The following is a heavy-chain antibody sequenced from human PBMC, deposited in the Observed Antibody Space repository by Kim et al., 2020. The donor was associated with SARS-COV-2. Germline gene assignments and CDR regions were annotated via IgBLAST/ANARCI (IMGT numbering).Heavy chain of an antibody. V-gene: IGHV3-33*06. CDR1: GFIFRNYG. J-gene: IGHJ4*02. CDR2: IWYDGSKK. D-gene: IGHD4-17*01. Sequence: GGSLRLSCAASGFIFRNYGMHWVRQAPGKGLEWVAVIWYDGSKKYYADSVKGRFTISRDNSKNTLYLQMNSLRAEDTAVYYCAKAPADGDYYYWGQGTLVTVSS. CDR3: AKAPADGDYYY.